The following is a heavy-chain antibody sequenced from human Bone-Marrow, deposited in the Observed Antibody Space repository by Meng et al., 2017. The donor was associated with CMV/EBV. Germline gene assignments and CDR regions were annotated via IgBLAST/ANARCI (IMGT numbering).Heavy chain of an antibody. CDR1: GYTFNGYY. D-gene: IGHD5/OR15-5a*01. V-gene: IGHV1-2*02. Sequence: SGYTFNGYYIHWVRQAPGQGLEWMGWINPNSGGTNYAQKFQGRVTMTRDTSIRTVYMELSRLRSDDTAVHYCGRDPLYDNDSWYFDLWGRGTLVTVSS. CDR2: INPNSGGT. J-gene: IGHJ2*01. CDR3: GRDPLYDNDSWYFDL.